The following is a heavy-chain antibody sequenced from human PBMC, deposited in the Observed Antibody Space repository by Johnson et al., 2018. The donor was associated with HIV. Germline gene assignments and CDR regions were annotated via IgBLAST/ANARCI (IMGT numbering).Heavy chain of an antibody. V-gene: IGHV3-30*04. CDR3: ARVRGGRENALDI. CDR2: ISYDGSNT. CDR1: GFTFSNYA. J-gene: IGHJ3*02. D-gene: IGHD1-26*01. Sequence: QVQLVESGGGVVQPGRSLRLSCAASGFTFSNYAMHWVRQAPGKGLEWVAVISYDGSNTYYADSVKGRFTISRDNSKNTMSLQMTSPRVEDTAVYYCARVRGGRENALDIWGQGTMVTVSS.